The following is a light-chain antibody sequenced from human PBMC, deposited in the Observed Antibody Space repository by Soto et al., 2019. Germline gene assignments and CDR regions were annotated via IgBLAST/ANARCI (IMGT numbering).Light chain of an antibody. J-gene: IGKJ1*01. CDR2: GAT. CDR1: QTVGGRY. Sequence: EIVLTQSAATLSFSLGEMATLSCRASQTVGGRYLAWFQQKPGQTPRLLIYGATTRPAGVPDRFSGSGSGTDFSLTNNRLETEDFDVYYGLQYVCSPWTFGQGTKVE. CDR3: LQYVCSPWT. V-gene: IGKV3-20*01.